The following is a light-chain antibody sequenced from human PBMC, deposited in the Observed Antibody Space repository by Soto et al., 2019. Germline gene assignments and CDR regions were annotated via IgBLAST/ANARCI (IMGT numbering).Light chain of an antibody. J-gene: IGLJ2*01. CDR1: SSNIGAGYD. CDR3: QSYDSSLSGSV. V-gene: IGLV1-40*01. CDR2: GNS. Sequence: QAVVTQPPSVSGAPVQRVTISCTGSSSNIGAGYDVHWYQPLPGTAPKLLIYGNSNRPSGVPDRFSGSKSGTSASLAITGLQAEDEADYYCQSYDSSLSGSVFGGGTKLTVL.